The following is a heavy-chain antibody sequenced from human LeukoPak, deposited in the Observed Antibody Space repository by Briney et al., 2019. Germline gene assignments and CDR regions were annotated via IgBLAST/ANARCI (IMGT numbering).Heavy chain of an antibody. CDR2: INHSGST. D-gene: IGHD3-22*01. J-gene: IGHJ3*02. CDR3: ARAPYYYDSSGYPAPRAFDI. Sequence: KPSETLSLTCAVYGGSFSGYYWSWIRQPPGKGLEWIGEINHSGSTNYNPSLKSRVTISVDTSKNQFSLKLSSVTAADTAVYYCARAPYYYDSSGYPAPRAFDIWGQGTMVTVSS. V-gene: IGHV4-34*01. CDR1: GGSFSGYY.